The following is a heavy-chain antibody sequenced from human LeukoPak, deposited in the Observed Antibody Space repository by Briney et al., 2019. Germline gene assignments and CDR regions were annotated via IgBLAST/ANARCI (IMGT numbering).Heavy chain of an antibody. D-gene: IGHD2/OR15-2a*01. CDR1: GYTFTGYY. V-gene: IGHV1-2*02. CDR3: STEDKYCKTTTCDDY. Sequence: ASVKVSCKASGYTFTGYYMHWVRQVPGQGLEWMGFIKPDSGFTNYAEKFQDRVTMSRDTSITTVYMELSSLGSGDTALYYCSTEDKYCKTTTCDDYWGQGTLVTVSS. J-gene: IGHJ4*02. CDR2: IKPDSGFT.